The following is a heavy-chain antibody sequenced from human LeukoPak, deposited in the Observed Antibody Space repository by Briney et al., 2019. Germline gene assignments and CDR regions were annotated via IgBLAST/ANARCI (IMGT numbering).Heavy chain of an antibody. J-gene: IGHJ6*03. CDR3: ARDLAVAGIYYYYYYMDV. CDR2: ISSSSSYI. V-gene: IGHV3-21*01. CDR1: GFTFSSYT. D-gene: IGHD6-19*01. Sequence: GGSLRLSCAASGFTFSSYTMNWVRQAPGKGLEWVSSISSSSSYIYYADSVKGRFTISRDNAKNSLFLQMNSLRAEDTAVYYCARDLAVAGIYYYYYYMDVWGKGTTVTVSS.